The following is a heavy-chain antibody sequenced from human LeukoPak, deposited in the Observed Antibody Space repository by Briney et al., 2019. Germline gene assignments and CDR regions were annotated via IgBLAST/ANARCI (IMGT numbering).Heavy chain of an antibody. V-gene: IGHV3-15*01. CDR1: GFTFTNAW. CDR3: TTDLGTYYHGTQRLIPIDY. J-gene: IGHJ4*02. D-gene: IGHD3-10*01. CDR2: IKSKTDGETT. Sequence: GGSLRLSCVDSGFTFTNAWMSWVRQAPGKGLEWIGRIKSKTDGETTNYAEPVRGRFTISRDDSKSAVYLQMNSLKIEDTAVYYCTTDLGTYYHGTQRLIPIDYWGQGTLVTVSS.